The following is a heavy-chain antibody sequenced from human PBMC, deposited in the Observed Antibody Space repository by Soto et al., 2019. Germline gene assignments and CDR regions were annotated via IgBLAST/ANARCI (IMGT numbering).Heavy chain of an antibody. CDR3: ATDTFEQQLGNGMDV. V-gene: IGHV1-24*01. Sequence: SENVPCKLSVSTVTQLSMHLVRQAPGKGLEWMGGFDPEDGETTYAQKFQGRVTMTEDTSTDTAYMELSSLRSEDTAVYYCATDTFEQQLGNGMDVWGQGTTVTGSS. CDR1: VSTVTQLS. D-gene: IGHD6-13*01. J-gene: IGHJ6*02. CDR2: FDPEDGET.